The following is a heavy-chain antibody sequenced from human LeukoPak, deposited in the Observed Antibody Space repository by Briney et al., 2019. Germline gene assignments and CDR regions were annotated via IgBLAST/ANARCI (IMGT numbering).Heavy chain of an antibody. CDR3: AKRGVVIRVILVGFHKEAYYFYS. Sequence: GGSLRLSCAVSGITLSNYGMSWVRQAPGKGLEWVAGISDSGGRTNYADSVKGRFTISRDNPKNTLYLQMNSLRAGNTAGYFCAKRGVVIRVILVGFHKEAYYFYSWGQGALVTVSS. CDR2: ISDSGGRT. J-gene: IGHJ4*02. V-gene: IGHV3-23*01. CDR1: GITLSNYG. D-gene: IGHD3-22*01.